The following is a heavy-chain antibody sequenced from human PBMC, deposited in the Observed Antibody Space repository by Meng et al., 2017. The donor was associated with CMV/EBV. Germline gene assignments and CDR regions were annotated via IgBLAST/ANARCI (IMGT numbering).Heavy chain of an antibody. CDR1: GFTFSNAW. V-gene: IGHV3-15*01. J-gene: IGHJ4*02. CDR3: TTHYYGSGSGVY. D-gene: IGHD3-10*01. CDR2: IKSKTDGGTT. Sequence: GESLKISCAASGFTFSNAWMSWVRQAPGKGLEWAGRIKSKTDGGTTDYAAPVKGRFTISRDDSKNTLYLQMNSLKTEDTAVYYCTTHYYGSGSGVYWGQGTLVTVSS.